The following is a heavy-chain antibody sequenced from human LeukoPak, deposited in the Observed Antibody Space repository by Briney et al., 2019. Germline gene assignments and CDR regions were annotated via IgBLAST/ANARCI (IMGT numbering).Heavy chain of an antibody. V-gene: IGHV4-4*07. CDR1: GGSISSYY. CDR2: IYTSGST. Sequence: SETLSLTCTVSGGSISSYYWSWIRQPAGKGLEWIGRIYTSGSTTYNPSLKSRVTMSVDTSKNQFSLRLSSVTAADTAVYYCARGLVVAASWDNWFDPWGQGTLVTVSS. CDR3: ARGLVVAASWDNWFDP. D-gene: IGHD2-15*01. J-gene: IGHJ5*02.